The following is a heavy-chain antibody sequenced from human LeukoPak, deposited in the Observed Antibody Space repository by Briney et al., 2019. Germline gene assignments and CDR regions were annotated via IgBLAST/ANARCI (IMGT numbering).Heavy chain of an antibody. CDR1: GFTFSSYW. CDR2: INHNGNVN. V-gene: IGHV3-7*03. CDR3: ARGGGLDV. D-gene: IGHD3-16*01. J-gene: IGHJ6*02. Sequence: GGSLRLSCAASGFTFSSYWMNWARQAPGKGLGWVASINHNGNVNYYVDSVKGRFTISRDNAKNSLYLQMSNLRAEDTAVYFCARGGGLDVWGQGATVTVSS.